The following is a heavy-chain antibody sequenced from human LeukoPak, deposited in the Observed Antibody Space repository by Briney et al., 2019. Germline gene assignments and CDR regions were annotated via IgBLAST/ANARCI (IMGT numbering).Heavy chain of an antibody. J-gene: IGHJ4*02. CDR1: GFTFSSYS. Sequence: GGSLRLSCAASGFTFSSYSMNWVRQAPGKGLEWVSSISSSSSCIYYADSVKGRFTISRDNAKNSLYLQMNSLRAEDTAVYYCARPELRGFAPNYWGQGTLVTVSS. D-gene: IGHD4-23*01. CDR2: ISSSSSCI. CDR3: ARPELRGFAPNY. V-gene: IGHV3-21*01.